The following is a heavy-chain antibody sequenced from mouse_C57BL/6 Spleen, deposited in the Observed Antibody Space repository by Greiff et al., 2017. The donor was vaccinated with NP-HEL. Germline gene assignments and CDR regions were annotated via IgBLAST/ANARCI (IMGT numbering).Heavy chain of an antibody. CDR3: ARSPYSNYGYYAMDY. Sequence: QVQLQQSGAELVKPGASVKLSCKASGYTFTSYWMHWVKQRPGQGLEWIGMIHPNSGSTNYNEKFKSKATLTVDKSSSTAYMQLSSLTSEDSAVYYCARSPYSNYGYYAMDYWGQGTSVTVSS. CDR2: IHPNSGST. J-gene: IGHJ4*01. D-gene: IGHD2-5*01. CDR1: GYTFTSYW. V-gene: IGHV1-64*01.